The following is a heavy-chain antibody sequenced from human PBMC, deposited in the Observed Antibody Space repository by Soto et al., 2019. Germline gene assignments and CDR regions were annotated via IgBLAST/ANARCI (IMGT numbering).Heavy chain of an antibody. CDR2: ISAYNGNT. CDR3: ARDAHRRSLEWLPHYHYGMDV. J-gene: IGHJ6*02. Sequence: QVQLVQSGAEMKKPGASVKVSCKASGYTFTSYGISWVRQAPGQGLEWMGWISAYNGNTNYAQKLQGRVTMTTDTSTSTAYMELRSLRSDDTAVYYCARDAHRRSLEWLPHYHYGMDVWGQGTTVTVSS. V-gene: IGHV1-18*01. D-gene: IGHD3-3*01. CDR1: GYTFTSYG.